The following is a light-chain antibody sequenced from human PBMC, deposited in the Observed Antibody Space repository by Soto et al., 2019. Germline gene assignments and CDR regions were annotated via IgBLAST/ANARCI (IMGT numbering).Light chain of an antibody. J-gene: IGKJ1*01. Sequence: EIVLTQSPATLSLSPGERATLSCRASQSVSSYLAWYQQKPGQAPRLLIYDASNRATGIPARFSGSGSGTEFTLTISSLQSEDFAVYHCQQYNNWPPWTFGQGTKVDIK. CDR2: DAS. CDR3: QQYNNWPPWT. CDR1: QSVSSY. V-gene: IGKV3-11*01.